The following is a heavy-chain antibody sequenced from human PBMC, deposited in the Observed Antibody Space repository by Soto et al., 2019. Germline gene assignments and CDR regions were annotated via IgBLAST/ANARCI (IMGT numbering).Heavy chain of an antibody. Sequence: PSETLSLTCTVSGDSINSGDHYWTWIRQKPGKGLEWIGYIYYSGATYYNPSLKTRVTISIDKSKNHFSLKLSSVTAADTAVYYCATTNGAYSYDSAYCGQGTLVTVSS. V-gene: IGHV4-31*03. CDR3: ATTNGAYSYDSAY. CDR1: GDSINSGDHY. CDR2: IYYSGAT. D-gene: IGHD3-22*01. J-gene: IGHJ4*01.